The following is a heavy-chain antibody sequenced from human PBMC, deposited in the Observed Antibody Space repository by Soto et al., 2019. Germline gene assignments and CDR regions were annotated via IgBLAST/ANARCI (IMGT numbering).Heavy chain of an antibody. CDR3: VTQVVVDTAMVPIYYYYGMDV. Sequence: GESLKISCKGSGYSFTSYWIGWVRQMPGKGLEWMGIIYPGDSDTRYSPSFQGQVTISADKSISTAYLQWSSLKASDTAMYYCVTQVVVDTAMVPIYYYYGMDVWGQGTTVTVSS. D-gene: IGHD5-18*01. CDR2: IYPGDSDT. J-gene: IGHJ6*02. V-gene: IGHV5-51*01. CDR1: GYSFTSYW.